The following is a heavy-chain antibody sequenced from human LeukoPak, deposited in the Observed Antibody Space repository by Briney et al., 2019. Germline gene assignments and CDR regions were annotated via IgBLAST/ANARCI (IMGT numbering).Heavy chain of an antibody. CDR3: AKARNSDYRFGFDI. V-gene: IGHV3-23*01. CDR1: GFTFSNYG. CDR2: ISGSGGST. Sequence: PGGSLRLSCAASGFTFSNYGMSWVRQAPGKGLEWVSGISGSGGSTYYADSVKGRFTFFGDNSRNTLYLQMSSLRVEDTAVYYCAKARNSDYRFGFDIWGQGTMVTVSS. J-gene: IGHJ3*02. D-gene: IGHD4-11*01.